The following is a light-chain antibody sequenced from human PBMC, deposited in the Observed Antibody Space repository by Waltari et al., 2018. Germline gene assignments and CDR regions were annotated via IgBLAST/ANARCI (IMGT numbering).Light chain of an antibody. Sequence: DIVMTQSPDSLAVSLGERATINCKSSQSVLYSSNNKNYLAWYQQKPGQPPKLLIYWASTRESGVPERFSGSGSGTEFTLTISRLQAEDVEVYYCQQYYSTPYTFGQGTKLEIK. V-gene: IGKV4-1*01. J-gene: IGKJ2*01. CDR3: QQYYSTPYT. CDR2: WAS. CDR1: QSVLYSSNNKNY.